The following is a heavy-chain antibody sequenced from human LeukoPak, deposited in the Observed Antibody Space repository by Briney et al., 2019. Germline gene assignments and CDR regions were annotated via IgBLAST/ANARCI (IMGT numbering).Heavy chain of an antibody. Sequence: PGGSLRLSCAASGFTFSSYAMSWVRQAPGKGLEWIGEINHSGSTNYNPSLKSRVTISVDTSKNQFSLKLSSVTAADTAVYYCARGGIDIVVVPAAIATYYYYYGMDVWGQGTTVTVSS. V-gene: IGHV4-34*01. D-gene: IGHD2-2*01. J-gene: IGHJ6*02. CDR1: GFTFSSYA. CDR3: ARGGIDIVVVPAAIATYYYYYGMDV. CDR2: INHSGST.